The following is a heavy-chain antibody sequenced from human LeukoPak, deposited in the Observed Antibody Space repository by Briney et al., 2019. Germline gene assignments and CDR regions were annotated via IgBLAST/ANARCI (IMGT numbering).Heavy chain of an antibody. CDR2: IYPSGST. CDR3: ARDSSPFYDTSAIDPFDI. V-gene: IGHV4-4*07. CDR1: GGSISSYY. Sequence: SETLSLTCTVSGGSISSYYWSWIRQPAGKGLEWIGRIYPSGSTNCNPSLKSRVTMSVDTSKNQFSLKLTSVTAADTAVYFCARDSSPFYDTSAIDPFDIWGQGTMVTVSS. D-gene: IGHD3-22*01. J-gene: IGHJ3*02.